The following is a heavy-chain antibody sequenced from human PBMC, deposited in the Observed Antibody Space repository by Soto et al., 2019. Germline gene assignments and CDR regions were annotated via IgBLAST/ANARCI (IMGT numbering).Heavy chain of an antibody. CDR3: ASAQGSGFLVS. Sequence: QVQLQESGPGLVKPSQTLSLTCTVSGGSISSGDYYWSWIRQPPGKGREWIGYIYYNRSTSYNPSRQTPVTTAVSTSKSQVSRKLSSVTAADTAVYYCASAQGSGFLVSWGQGTLVTGSS. CDR1: GGSISSGDYY. CDR2: IYYNRST. J-gene: IGHJ4*02. V-gene: IGHV4-30-4*01. D-gene: IGHD3-10*01.